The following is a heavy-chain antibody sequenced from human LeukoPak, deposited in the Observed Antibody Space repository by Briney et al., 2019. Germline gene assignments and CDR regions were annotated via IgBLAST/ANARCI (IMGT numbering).Heavy chain of an antibody. CDR3: ARVENGQLFFGY. V-gene: IGHV3-64D*09. Sequence: PGGSLRLSCSASGFTFSTYAMHWVRQAPGKGLEYVSAITNNGGSTNYADSVKGRFTISRDNSKNALYLQMSSLRAEDTGVYYCARVENGQLFFGYWGQGTLVTVSS. CDR1: GFTFSTYA. J-gene: IGHJ4*02. CDR2: ITNNGGST. D-gene: IGHD2-2*01.